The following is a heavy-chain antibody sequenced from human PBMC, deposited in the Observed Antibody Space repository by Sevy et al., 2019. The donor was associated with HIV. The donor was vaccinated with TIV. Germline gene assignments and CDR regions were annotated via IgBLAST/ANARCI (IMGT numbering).Heavy chain of an antibody. D-gene: IGHD3-22*01. J-gene: IGHJ4*02. CDR2: ISGSGDST. CDR1: GFTFTSSA. CDR3: AKDRKMYYYDTSGSPDY. V-gene: IGHV3-23*01. Sequence: GGSLRLSCAASGFTFTSSAMSWVRQAPGKGLEWVSAISGSGDSTFYSDSVKGRFTISRDNSKNTLYLQMNSLRAEDTAVYYCAKDRKMYYYDTSGSPDYWGQGTLVTVSS.